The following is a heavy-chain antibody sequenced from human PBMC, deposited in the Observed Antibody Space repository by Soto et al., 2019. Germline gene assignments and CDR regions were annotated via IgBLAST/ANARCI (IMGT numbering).Heavy chain of an antibody. V-gene: IGHV1-46*01. Sequence: QVQLVQSGAEVKKPGASVKVSCKASGYTFTSTWMHWVRQAPGQGLEWMGIINPYGGAATYVEKFQGRVTMTRDTSTATDYMELSSLRSEDTAMYYCARDQSHSSAYWWLDYWGQGTQVTVSS. CDR2: INPYGGAA. CDR3: ARDQSHSSAYWWLDY. J-gene: IGHJ4*02. CDR1: GYTFTSTW. D-gene: IGHD3-22*01.